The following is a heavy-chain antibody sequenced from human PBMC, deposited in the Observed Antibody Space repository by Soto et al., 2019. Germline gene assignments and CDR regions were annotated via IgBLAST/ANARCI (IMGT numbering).Heavy chain of an antibody. Sequence: SETLSLTCTVSGGSISSGGYYWSWIRQHPGKGLEWIGYIYYSGSTYYNPSLKSRVTISVDTSKNQFSLKLSSVTAADTAVYYCARVSEWSTSYYYYYGMDVWGQGTTVTVSS. J-gene: IGHJ6*02. CDR2: IYYSGST. V-gene: IGHV4-31*03. D-gene: IGHD3-3*01. CDR1: GGSISSGGYY. CDR3: ARVSEWSTSYYYYYGMDV.